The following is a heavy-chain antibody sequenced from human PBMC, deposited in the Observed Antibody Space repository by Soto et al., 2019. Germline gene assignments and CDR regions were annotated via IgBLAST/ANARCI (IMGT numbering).Heavy chain of an antibody. D-gene: IGHD2-8*01. CDR1: GFTFSSYA. CDR3: AKDREAARTNGVCYPDYYYMDV. Sequence: EVQLLESGGGLVQPGGSLRLSCAASGFTFSSYAMSWVRQAPGKGLEWVSAISGSGGSTYYADSVKGRFTISRDNSKNTLYLQMNSLRAEDTAVYYCAKDREAARTNGVCYPDYYYMDVWGKGTTVTVSS. J-gene: IGHJ6*03. V-gene: IGHV3-23*01. CDR2: ISGSGGST.